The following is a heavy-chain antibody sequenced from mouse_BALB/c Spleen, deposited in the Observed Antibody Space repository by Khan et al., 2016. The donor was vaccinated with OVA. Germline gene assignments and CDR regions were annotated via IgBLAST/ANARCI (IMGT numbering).Heavy chain of an antibody. Sequence: QVQLKESGAELARPGASVKMSCKTSGYTFSSYTIHWIQLRPGQGLEWIGYINPNNGYTNYNQKFKDKATLTADKSSTTVYMQLSSLTPDDAAMYNCGRDGDYYRNDGWFAYWGQGTLVTVSA. J-gene: IGHJ3*01. V-gene: IGHV1-4*01. D-gene: IGHD2-14*01. CDR3: GRDGDYYRNDGWFAY. CDR1: GYTFSSYT. CDR2: INPNNGYT.